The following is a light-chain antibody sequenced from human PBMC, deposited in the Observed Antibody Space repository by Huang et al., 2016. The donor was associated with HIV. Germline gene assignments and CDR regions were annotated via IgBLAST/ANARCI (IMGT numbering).Light chain of an antibody. V-gene: IGKV3-15*01. CDR1: QSVSSN. Sequence: EIVMTQSPATLSVSPGERATLSCRASQSVSSNLAWYRQRPGQAPRLLIYGASTRATGIPARFSGSGSGTEFTLTISSLQSEDFAVYYCQHYNYWPSPTFGHGTKVEIK. J-gene: IGKJ1*01. CDR2: GAS. CDR3: QHYNYWPSPT.